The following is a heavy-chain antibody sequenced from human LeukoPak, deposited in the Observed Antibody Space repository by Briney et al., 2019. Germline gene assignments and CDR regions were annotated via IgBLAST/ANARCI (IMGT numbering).Heavy chain of an antibody. CDR1: GFTFSNYA. CDR3: AKDSPFIGPY. Sequence: GGSLRLSCAASGFTFSNYAMSWVRQAPGKGLEWVAGTNGGRRSTYYADSVKGRFTISRDNAKNTLSLQMDSLRAEDTAVYYCAKDSPFIGPYWGQGTLVTVSS. J-gene: IGHJ4*02. V-gene: IGHV3-23*01. D-gene: IGHD1-26*01. CDR2: TNGGRRST.